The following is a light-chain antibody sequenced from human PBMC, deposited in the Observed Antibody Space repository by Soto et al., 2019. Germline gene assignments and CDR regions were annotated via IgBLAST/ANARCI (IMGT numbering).Light chain of an antibody. CDR2: EVS. CDR3: SSYTSSSTLFYV. Sequence: QSALTQPASVSGSPGQSITISCTGTSADVGSYNLVSWYQQHPGKAPKLMIYEVSKRPSGVSNRFSGSKSGNTASLTISGLQAEDEADYYCSSYTSSSTLFYVFGTGTKLTVL. J-gene: IGLJ1*01. CDR1: SADVGSYNL. V-gene: IGLV2-14*02.